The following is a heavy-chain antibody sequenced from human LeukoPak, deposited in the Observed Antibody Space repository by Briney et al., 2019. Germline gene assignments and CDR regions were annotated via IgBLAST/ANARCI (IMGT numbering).Heavy chain of an antibody. CDR3: AKWGRSGYYTQQYYFDY. J-gene: IGHJ4*02. V-gene: IGHV3-23*01. Sequence: PGGSLRLSCAASGFTFSSYAMSWVRQAPGKGLEWVSAISGSGGSTYYADSVKGRFTISRDNSKNTLYLQMNSLRAEDTAVYYCAKWGRSGYYTQQYYFDYWGQGTLVTVSS. D-gene: IGHD3-3*01. CDR1: GFTFSSYA. CDR2: ISGSGGST.